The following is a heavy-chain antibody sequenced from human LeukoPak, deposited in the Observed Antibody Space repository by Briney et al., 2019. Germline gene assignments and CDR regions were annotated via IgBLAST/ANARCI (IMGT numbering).Heavy chain of an antibody. V-gene: IGHV4-39*07. CDR3: ARSATRRWYFDL. Sequence: PSETLSLTCTVSGGSISSSSYYWGWIRQPPGKGLEWIGSIYYSGSTYYNPSLKSRVTISVDTSKNQFSLKLSSVTAADTAVYYCARSATRRWYFDLWGRGTLVTVSS. D-gene: IGHD2-15*01. CDR1: GGSISSSSYY. J-gene: IGHJ2*01. CDR2: IYYSGST.